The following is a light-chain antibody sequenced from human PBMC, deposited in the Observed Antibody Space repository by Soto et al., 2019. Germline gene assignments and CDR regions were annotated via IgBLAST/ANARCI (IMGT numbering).Light chain of an antibody. CDR1: SSNIGSNT. J-gene: IGLJ1*01. CDR3: AAWGDSLNGLCV. V-gene: IGLV1-44*01. Sequence: QSVLTQPPSASGTPGQRVTISCSGSSSNIGSNTVNWYQQLPGTAPKLLIYSNNQRPSGVPDRFSGSKSGTSASLAISGLQSEDEADYYCAAWGDSLNGLCVFGTGTKVTVL. CDR2: SNN.